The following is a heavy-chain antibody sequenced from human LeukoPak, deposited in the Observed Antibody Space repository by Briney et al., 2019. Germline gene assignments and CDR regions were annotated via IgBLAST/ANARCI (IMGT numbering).Heavy chain of an antibody. D-gene: IGHD3-10*01. Sequence: GGSLRLSCAASGFTFSSYAMSWVRQAQGKGLEWVSAITGGGGSTYYADSVKGRFTNSRDNSKNTLYLQMNSLRAEDTALYYCARGWSSVLYYYYGMDVWGQGTTVTVSS. CDR2: ITGGGGST. CDR3: ARGWSSVLYYYYGMDV. CDR1: GFTFSSYA. V-gene: IGHV3-23*01. J-gene: IGHJ6*02.